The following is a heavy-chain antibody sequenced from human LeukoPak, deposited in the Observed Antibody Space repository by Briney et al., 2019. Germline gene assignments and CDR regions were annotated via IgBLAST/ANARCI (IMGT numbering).Heavy chain of an antibody. Sequence: SVKVSCKASGGTFSSYAISWVRQAPGQGLEWMGGIIPIFGTANYAQKFQGRVTITADETTSTAYMELGSLRSEDTAVYYCARAEQGVTAAISFRYYWGQGTLVTGSS. V-gene: IGHV1-69*13. D-gene: IGHD2-2*01. CDR2: IIPIFGTA. CDR1: GGTFSSYA. CDR3: ARAEQGVTAAISFRYY. J-gene: IGHJ4*02.